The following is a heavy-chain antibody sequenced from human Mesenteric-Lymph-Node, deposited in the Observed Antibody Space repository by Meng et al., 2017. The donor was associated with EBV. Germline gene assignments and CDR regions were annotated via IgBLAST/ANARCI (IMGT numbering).Heavy chain of an antibody. V-gene: IGHV4-4*02. CDR2: IYHSGST. Sequence: SGQGSMKPSGSLSLTCAVLGGSHCSRNWWSWCRQRPGKGLEWIGEIYHSGSTNHNTSLKSRVTISVDTTKNQFSLKLSSVTAADTAVYYCARGGVLSYYALDYWGQGTLVTVSS. CDR3: ARGGVLSYYALDY. CDR1: GGSHCSRNW. D-gene: IGHD1-26*01. J-gene: IGHJ4*02.